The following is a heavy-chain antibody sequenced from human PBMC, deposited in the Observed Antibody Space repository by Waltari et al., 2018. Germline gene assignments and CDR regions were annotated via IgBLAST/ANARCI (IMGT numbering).Heavy chain of an antibody. J-gene: IGHJ4*02. CDR1: GGTFSSSA. D-gene: IGHD3-3*01. CDR3: ARDSRYYDFWRRSDY. Sequence: QVQLVQSGAEVKKPGSSVKVSCKASGGTFSSSAISRVRQAPGQGLEWMGRIIPIFGTANYAQKFQGRVTITADKSTSTAYMELSSLRSEDTAVYYCARDSRYYDFWRRSDYWGQGTLVTVSS. V-gene: IGHV1-69*08. CDR2: IIPIFGTA.